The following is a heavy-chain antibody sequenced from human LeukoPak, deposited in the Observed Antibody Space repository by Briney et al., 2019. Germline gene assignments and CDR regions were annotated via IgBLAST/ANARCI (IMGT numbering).Heavy chain of an antibody. CDR2: ITPSGDST. Sequence: ASVKVSCKASGDTFSSYYMHWVRQAPGQGLEWMGIITPSGDSTNYAQKFQGRVTMTSDTSTSTVYMELNSLRSEDTAVYFCARVGITAATADNWGQGTLVIVSS. CDR1: GDTFSSYY. CDR3: ARVGITAATADN. D-gene: IGHD6-25*01. V-gene: IGHV1-46*01. J-gene: IGHJ4*02.